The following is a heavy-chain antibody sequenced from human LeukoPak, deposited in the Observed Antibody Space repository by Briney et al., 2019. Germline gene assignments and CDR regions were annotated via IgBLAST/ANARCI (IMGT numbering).Heavy chain of an antibody. V-gene: IGHV1-46*03. CDR1: GGTFSSYA. D-gene: IGHD1-1*01. CDR2: INPSGGST. J-gene: IGHJ3*02. Sequence: ASVKVSCKASGGTFSSYAISWVRQAPGQGLEWMGIINPSGGSTSYAQKFQGRVTMTRDTSTSTVYMELSSLRSEDTAVYYCARGPTGNDAFDIWGQGTMVTVSS. CDR3: ARGPTGNDAFDI.